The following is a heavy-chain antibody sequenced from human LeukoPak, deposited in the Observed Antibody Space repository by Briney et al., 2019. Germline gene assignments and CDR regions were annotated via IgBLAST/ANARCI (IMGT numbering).Heavy chain of an antibody. V-gene: IGHV3-23*01. CDR3: ANAHSPGIAAAGNY. CDR1: GFTFSTYA. J-gene: IGHJ4*02. D-gene: IGHD6-13*01. CDR2: LSGSGAST. Sequence: GGSLRLSCAASGFTFSTYAMSWVRQAPGKGLEWVSALSGSGASTYYADSVKGRFTISRDNSKKTLYLQMNSLRAEDTAVYYCANAHSPGIAAAGNYWGQGTLVTVSS.